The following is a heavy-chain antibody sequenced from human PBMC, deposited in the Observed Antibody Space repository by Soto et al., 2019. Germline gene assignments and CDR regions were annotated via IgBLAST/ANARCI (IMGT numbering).Heavy chain of an antibody. J-gene: IGHJ4*02. Sequence: SETLSLTCTVSGGSISSSSYYWGWIRQPPGKGLEWIGSIYYSGSTYYNPSLKSRVTISVDTSKNQFSLKLSSVTAADTAVYYCARLEGGCSCGSCYDTRFSQGWLNWGQGTLVTVSS. CDR3: ARLEGGCSCGSCYDTRFSQGWLN. CDR1: GGSISSSSYY. V-gene: IGHV4-39*01. CDR2: IYYSGST. D-gene: IGHD2-15*01.